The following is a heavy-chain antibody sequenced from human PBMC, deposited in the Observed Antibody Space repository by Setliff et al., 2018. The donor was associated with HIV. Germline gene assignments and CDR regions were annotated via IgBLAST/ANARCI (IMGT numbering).Heavy chain of an antibody. Sequence: ASVKVSCKAFGYTFTGYYMHWVRQAPGQGLEWMGWINAKNGATNYTQNFQGRVTMPRDTSISKAYMELSRLKSDDTAVYYCAKDYSSGWFDYWGQGTLVTVSS. CDR1: GYTFTGYY. CDR2: INAKNGAT. J-gene: IGHJ4*02. D-gene: IGHD6-19*01. V-gene: IGHV1-2*02. CDR3: AKDYSSGWFDY.